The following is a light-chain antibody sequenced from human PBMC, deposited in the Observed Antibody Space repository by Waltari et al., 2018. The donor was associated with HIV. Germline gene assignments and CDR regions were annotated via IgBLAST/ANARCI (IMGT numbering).Light chain of an antibody. CDR3: AAWDDSLRGSYV. J-gene: IGLJ1*01. Sequence: QSVLTQPPSASGTPGQRVIIACSGSSLNIGRKFVSWTQKVTGTAPKVLIFRDNQRPSGVPDRFSGSKSGASASLAISGLRSEDEADYYCAAWDDSLRGSYVFGPGTKVTVL. CDR1: SLNIGRKF. V-gene: IGLV1-47*01. CDR2: RDN.